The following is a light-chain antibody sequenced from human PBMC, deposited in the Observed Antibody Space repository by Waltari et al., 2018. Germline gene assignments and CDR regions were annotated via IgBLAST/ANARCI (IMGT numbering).Light chain of an antibody. J-gene: IGKJ5*01. CDR1: QSLVHRGGNTY. CDR3: MQGTHWPYT. CDR2: KVS. Sequence: DAVLTQSPLSLPATLGQPASISCKSSQSLVHRGGNTYLNWFQQRPGQSPRRLIYKVSTRDSGVPDGFSGRGSGTDFTLKISRVEAEDFGVYYCMQGTHWPYTFGQGTRLEIK. V-gene: IGKV2-30*02.